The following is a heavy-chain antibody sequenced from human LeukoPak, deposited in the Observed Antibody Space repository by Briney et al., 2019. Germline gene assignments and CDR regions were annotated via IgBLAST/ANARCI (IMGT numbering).Heavy chain of an antibody. V-gene: IGHV4-59*01. CDR1: GGSISSYY. CDR3: ARFGSGSYRQFDY. J-gene: IGHJ4*02. D-gene: IGHD3-10*01. Sequence: SETLSLTCTVSGGSISSYYWIWIRQPPGKGLEWIGYIYYTGSTNYNPSLKSRVTISVDTSKNQFSLKLSSVTAADTAVYYCARFGSGSYRQFDYWGQGTLVTVSS. CDR2: IYYTGST.